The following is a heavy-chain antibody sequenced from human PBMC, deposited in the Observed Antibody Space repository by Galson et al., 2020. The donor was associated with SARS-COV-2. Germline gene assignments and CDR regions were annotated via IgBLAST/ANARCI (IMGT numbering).Heavy chain of an antibody. CDR1: GGSISSGDYY. D-gene: IGHD3-10*01. V-gene: IGHV4-30-4*01. CDR2: MYYSGST. J-gene: IGHJ3*02. CDR3: ARGLVWFGELLSNRGVFDI. Sequence: ASETLSLTCTVSGGSISSGDYYWNWIRQPPGKGLEWIGYMYYSGSTYYNPSLKSRGAISVDTSKNQFSLKLSSVTAADTAVYYCARGLVWFGELLSNRGVFDIWGQGTMVTVSS.